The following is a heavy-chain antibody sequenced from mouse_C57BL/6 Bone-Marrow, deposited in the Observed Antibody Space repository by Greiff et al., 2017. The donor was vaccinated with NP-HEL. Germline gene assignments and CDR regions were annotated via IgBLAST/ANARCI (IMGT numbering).Heavy chain of an antibody. CDR1: GYTFTSYW. J-gene: IGHJ3*01. Sequence: QVQLQQPGAELVKPGASVKLSCKASGYTFTSYWMHWVKQRPGRGLEWIGRIDPNSGGTTYIEKFKGKATLTVDKPSSTAYMQLSSLTSEDSAVYYCARSLYYGNYGGGFAYWGQGTLVTVSA. D-gene: IGHD2-1*01. V-gene: IGHV1-72*01. CDR2: IDPNSGGT. CDR3: ARSLYYGNYGGGFAY.